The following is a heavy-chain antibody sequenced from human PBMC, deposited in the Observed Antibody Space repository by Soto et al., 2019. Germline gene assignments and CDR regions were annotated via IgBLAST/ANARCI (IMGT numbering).Heavy chain of an antibody. CDR1: GFTFSSYS. D-gene: IGHD6-13*01. CDR3: ARDRPAAPYYCGMDV. CDR2: ISSSSSTI. V-gene: IGHV3-48*02. J-gene: IGHJ6*02. Sequence: GGSLRLSCAASGFTFSSYSMNWVRQAPGKGLEWVSYISSSSSTIYYADSVKGRFTISRDNAKNSLYLQMNSLRDEDTAVYYCARDRPAAPYYCGMDVWGQGTTVTVSS.